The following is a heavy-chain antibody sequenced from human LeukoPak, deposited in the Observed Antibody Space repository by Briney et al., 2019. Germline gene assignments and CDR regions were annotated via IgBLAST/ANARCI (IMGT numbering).Heavy chain of an antibody. CDR3: ARGGNSFYFDY. J-gene: IGHJ4*02. V-gene: IGHV3-66*01. CDR2: IYTDGST. CDR1: GFTFSSYA. D-gene: IGHD4-23*01. Sequence: PGRSLRLSCAASGFTFSSYAIHWVRQAPGKGLEWVSVIYTDGSTNYADSVKGRVTISRDNSKNMLFLQMNSLRAEDTAVYYCARGGNSFYFDYWGQGTLVTVSS.